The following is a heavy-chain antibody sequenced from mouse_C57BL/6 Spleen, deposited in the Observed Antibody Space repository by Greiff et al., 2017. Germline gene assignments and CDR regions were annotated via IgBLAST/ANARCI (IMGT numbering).Heavy chain of an antibody. Sequence: QVQLQQSGAELVRPGTSVKMSCKASGYTFTNYWIGWAKQRPGHGLEWTGDIYPGGGYTNYNEKFKGKAPLTADKSSSTAYMQFSSLTSEDSAIYYCARERDGYYGAMDYWGQGTSVTVSS. V-gene: IGHV1-63*01. CDR1: GYTFTNYW. D-gene: IGHD2-3*01. J-gene: IGHJ4*01. CDR3: ARERDGYYGAMDY. CDR2: IYPGGGYT.